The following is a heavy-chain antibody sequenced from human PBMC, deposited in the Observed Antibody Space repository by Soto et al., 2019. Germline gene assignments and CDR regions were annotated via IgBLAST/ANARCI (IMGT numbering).Heavy chain of an antibody. D-gene: IGHD3-3*01. J-gene: IGHJ4*02. V-gene: IGHV4-59*01. CDR3: ARLTYYDFWSGPLAPDY. Sequence: AETLSLTCTGSVDSISSYYLSWIRQPPGKGLEWIGYIYYSGSTNYNPSLKSRVTISVDTSKNQFSLKLSSVTAADTAVYYCARLTYYDFWSGPLAPDYWGQGTLVTVSS. CDR2: IYYSGST. CDR1: VDSISSYY.